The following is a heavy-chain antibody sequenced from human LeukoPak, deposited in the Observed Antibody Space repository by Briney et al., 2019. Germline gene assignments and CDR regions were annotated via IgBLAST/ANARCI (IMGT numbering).Heavy chain of an antibody. CDR2: INPNSGGT. CDR1: GYTFTGYY. Sequence: GASVKVSCKASGYTFTGYYMHWVRQAPGQGLEWMGWINPNSGGTNYAQKFQGRVTMTRDTSISTACMELSRLRSDDTAVYYCAKAVAPGGDAFDIWGQGTMVTVSS. D-gene: IGHD6-19*01. J-gene: IGHJ3*02. V-gene: IGHV1-2*02. CDR3: AKAVAPGGDAFDI.